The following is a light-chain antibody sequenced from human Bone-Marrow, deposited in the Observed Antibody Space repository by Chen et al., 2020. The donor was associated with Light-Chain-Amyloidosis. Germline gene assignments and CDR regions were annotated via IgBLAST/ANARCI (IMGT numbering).Light chain of an antibody. Sequence: DIQMTQSPSTLSASVGDRVTITCRASQSISSWLAWYQQKPGKAPKLLIYKASSLESGVPSRFSGSGSGTEFTLTISSLQPDDFATYYCQQYNSYLTFGPGTKVYIK. CDR3: QQYNSYLT. V-gene: IGKV1-5*03. CDR2: KAS. J-gene: IGKJ3*01. CDR1: QSISSW.